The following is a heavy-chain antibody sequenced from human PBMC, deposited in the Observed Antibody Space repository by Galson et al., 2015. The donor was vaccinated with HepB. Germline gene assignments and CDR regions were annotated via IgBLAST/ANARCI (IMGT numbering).Heavy chain of an antibody. V-gene: IGHV3-7*01. Sequence: SLRLSCAASGFTFGDYYMSWVRQAPGKGLEWVATIKPDGSEEYYVDSVRGRFTISRDNAKNSLYLQMDNLRAEDTAEYYCGRAGRAPPDYWGQGTLVTVS. CDR2: IKPDGSEE. J-gene: IGHJ4*02. CDR3: GRAGRAPPDY. D-gene: IGHD1-14*01. CDR1: GFTFGDYY.